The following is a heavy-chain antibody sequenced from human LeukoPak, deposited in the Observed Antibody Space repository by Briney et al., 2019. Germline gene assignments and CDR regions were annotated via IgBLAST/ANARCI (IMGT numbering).Heavy chain of an antibody. CDR2: IYYSGNI. J-gene: IGHJ4*02. CDR1: GGSISSGGHY. V-gene: IGHV4-31*03. CDR3: ARGRSLYFDY. Sequence: SETLSLTCTVSGGSISSGGHYWSWIRQHPGKGLEWIGYIYYSGNIYFNPSLKSRVTMSVDTSKNQFSLMLSSVTAADTAVYYCARGRSLYFDYWGQGTLVTVSS.